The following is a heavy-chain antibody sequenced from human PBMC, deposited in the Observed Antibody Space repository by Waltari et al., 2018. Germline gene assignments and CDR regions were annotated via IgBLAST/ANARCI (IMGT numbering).Heavy chain of an antibody. V-gene: IGHV3-23*03. CDR3: AKEGYFYMDV. CDR1: GVSCSTYV. CDR2: ITGDGSRI. J-gene: IGHJ6*03. Sequence: EVQLLESGGGLVQPGGSLRLPCAASGVSCSTYVISWVRQAPGKGLEWVSLITGDGSRIQYADSVKGRFTISRDNSKNTLYLQMNSLRVEDMAVYYCAKEGYFYMDVWGNGTTVTVSS.